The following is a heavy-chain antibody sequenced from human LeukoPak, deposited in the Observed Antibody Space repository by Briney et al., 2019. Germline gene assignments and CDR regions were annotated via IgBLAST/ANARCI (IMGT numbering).Heavy chain of an antibody. J-gene: IGHJ4*02. D-gene: IGHD6-19*01. V-gene: IGHV6-1*01. CDR2: TYYSSKWYN. CDR3: ARDYGSGWYNYFDY. CDR1: GDSVSSNSAA. Sequence: SQTLSLTCAIAGDSVSSNSAAWNRIRQSPSRGLEWLGRTYYSSKWYNDYAVSVKSRITINPDTSKNQFSLQLNAVTPEDTAVYSCARDYGSGWYNYFDYWGQGTLFTVSS.